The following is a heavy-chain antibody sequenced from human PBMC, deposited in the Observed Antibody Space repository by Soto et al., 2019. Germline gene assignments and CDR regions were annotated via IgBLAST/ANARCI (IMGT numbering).Heavy chain of an antibody. J-gene: IGHJ5*02. CDR1: VGTFSSYT. Sequence: SVKVSCKASVGTFSSYTISWVRQAPGQGLEWMGRIIPILGIANYAQKFQGRVTITADKSTSTAYMELSSLRSEDTAVYYCATDYVLTIPAGNWFDPWGQGTLVTVSS. D-gene: IGHD3-16*01. CDR3: ATDYVLTIPAGNWFDP. V-gene: IGHV1-69*04. CDR2: IIPILGIA.